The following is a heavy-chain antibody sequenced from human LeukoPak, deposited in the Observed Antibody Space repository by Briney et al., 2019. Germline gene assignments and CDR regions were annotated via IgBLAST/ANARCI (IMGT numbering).Heavy chain of an antibody. D-gene: IGHD5-18*01. Sequence: GASVKVSRKASGYTYTSYYMHWVRQAPGQGLEWMGIINPSGGSRSYAQKFQGRVTMTRDMSTSTVYMELSSLRSEDTAVYYCARDKGDTAMATILDYWGQGTLVTVSS. CDR3: ARDKGDTAMATILDY. J-gene: IGHJ4*02. CDR2: INPSGGSR. CDR1: GYTYTSYY. V-gene: IGHV1-46*01.